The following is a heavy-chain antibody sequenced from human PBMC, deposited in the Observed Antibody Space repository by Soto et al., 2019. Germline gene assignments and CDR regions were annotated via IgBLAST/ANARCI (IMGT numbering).Heavy chain of an antibody. Sequence: GGSLRLSCAASGFTFSSYSMNWVRQAPGKGLEWVSYISSSSSTIYYADSVKGRFTISRDNAKNSLYLQMNSLRDEDTAVYYCASPQPLIAAQATYGMDVWGQGTTVTVSS. CDR3: ASPQPLIAAQATYGMDV. D-gene: IGHD6-6*01. V-gene: IGHV3-48*02. J-gene: IGHJ6*02. CDR1: GFTFSSYS. CDR2: ISSSSSTI.